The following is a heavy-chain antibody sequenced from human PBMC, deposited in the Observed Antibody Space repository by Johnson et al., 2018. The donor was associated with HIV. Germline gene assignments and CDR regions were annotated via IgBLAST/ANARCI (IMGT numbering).Heavy chain of an antibody. CDR1: GFTFDYYW. V-gene: IGHV3-74*01. Sequence: EVQLVESGGALVQPGGSLRLSCAASGFTFDYYWMHWVRQAPGKGLVWVSHIHSDETDTTYADSVKGRFTISRDNARNTLYLQLNSLVAEDTAVYYCARGKLPAALRRGDAFDIWGQGTMVTVSS. CDR3: ARGKLPAALRRGDAFDI. CDR2: IHSDETDT. D-gene: IGHD2-2*01. J-gene: IGHJ3*02.